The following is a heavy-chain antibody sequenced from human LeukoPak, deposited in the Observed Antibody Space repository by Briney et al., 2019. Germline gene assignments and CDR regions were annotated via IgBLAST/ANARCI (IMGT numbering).Heavy chain of an antibody. CDR3: ARMYYDILTGYYNPDCLDY. CDR2: IYYSGST. Sequence: PSETLSLTCAVSGGSISSGGYSWSWIRQPPGKGLEWIGYIYYSGSTYYNPSLKSRVTISVDTSKNQFSPKLSSVTAADTAVYYCARMYYDILTGYYNPDCLDYWGQGTLVTVSS. V-gene: IGHV4-30-4*07. D-gene: IGHD3-9*01. J-gene: IGHJ4*02. CDR1: GGSISSGGYS.